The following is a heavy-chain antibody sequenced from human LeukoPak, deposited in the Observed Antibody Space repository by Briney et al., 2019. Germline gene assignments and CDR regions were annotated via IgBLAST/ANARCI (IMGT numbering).Heavy chain of an antibody. CDR1: GYSISSGYY. J-gene: IGHJ5*02. CDR3: AREGDSNSVGWFDP. D-gene: IGHD6-13*01. V-gene: IGHV4-38-2*02. Sequence: SETLSLTCTVSGYSISSGYYWGWIRQPPGKGLERIGSIYHSGSTYYNPSLKSRVTISVDTSKNQFSLKLSSVTAADTAVYYCAREGDSNSVGWFDPWGQGTLVTVSS. CDR2: IYHSGST.